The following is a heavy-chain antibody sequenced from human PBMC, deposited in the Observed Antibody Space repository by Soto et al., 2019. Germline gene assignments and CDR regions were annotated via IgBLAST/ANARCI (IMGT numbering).Heavy chain of an antibody. D-gene: IGHD5-18*01. CDR1: GFTVDGYA. CDR2: ISWNSGSI. V-gene: IGHV3-9*01. J-gene: IGHJ3*02. CDR3: AKVTNTAMVNDAFDI. Sequence: GGSTRLSCAASGFTVDGYAMHWVRQEPGKGLEWVSGISWNSGSIGYADSVKGRFTISRDNAKNSLYLQMNSLRAEDTALYYCAKVTNTAMVNDAFDIWGQGTMVTVSS.